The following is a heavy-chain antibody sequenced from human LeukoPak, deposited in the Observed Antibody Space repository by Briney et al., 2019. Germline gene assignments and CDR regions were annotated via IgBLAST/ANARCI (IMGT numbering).Heavy chain of an antibody. CDR1: GGSFSGYY. CDR2: INHSGST. Sequence: PSETLSLTCAVYGGSFSGYYWSWIRQPPGKGLEWIGEINHSGSTNYNPSLKSRVTISVDTSKNQFSLKLSSVTPEDTAVYYCARRGAVAGTFDYWGQGTLVTVSS. V-gene: IGHV4-34*01. CDR3: ARRGAVAGTFDY. D-gene: IGHD6-19*01. J-gene: IGHJ4*02.